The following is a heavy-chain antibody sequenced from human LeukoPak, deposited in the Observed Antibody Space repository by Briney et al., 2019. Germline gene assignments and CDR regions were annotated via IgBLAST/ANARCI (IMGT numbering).Heavy chain of an antibody. CDR2: ISSSSSYT. Sequence: GXXXLXXAAXXFXXXDYXXXXIRQAPGKGLEWVXYISSSSSYTNYADSVKGRFTISRDNAKNSLYLQMNSLRAEDTAVYYCAKDLSRQYSSSSFDYWGQGTLVTVSS. CDR3: AKDLSRQYSSSSFDY. CDR1: XFXXXDYX. V-gene: IGHV3-11*05. J-gene: IGHJ4*02. D-gene: IGHD6-6*01.